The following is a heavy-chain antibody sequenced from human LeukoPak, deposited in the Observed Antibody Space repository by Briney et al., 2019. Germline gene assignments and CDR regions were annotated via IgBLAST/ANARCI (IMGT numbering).Heavy chain of an antibody. J-gene: IGHJ3*02. Sequence: SETLSLTCAVSGYSISSGYYWGWIRQHPGKGLEWIGSIYHSGRSSYNPSLKSRVTISVDTSKNQFSLRLSSVTAADTAVYYCARILGAYCNDGSCPDAFDIWGQGTKATVSS. CDR3: ARILGAYCNDGSCPDAFDI. CDR1: GYSISSGYY. CDR2: IYHSGRS. V-gene: IGHV4-38-2*01. D-gene: IGHD2-15*01.